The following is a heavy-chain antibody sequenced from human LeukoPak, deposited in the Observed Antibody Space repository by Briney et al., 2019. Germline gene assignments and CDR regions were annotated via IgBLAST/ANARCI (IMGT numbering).Heavy chain of an antibody. CDR1: GFTFSSYS. CDR2: ISSSSSTI. V-gene: IGHV3-48*02. D-gene: IGHD4-17*01. CDR3: ARDDYGDYVGLLIDY. J-gene: IGHJ4*02. Sequence: GGSLRLSCAASGFTFSSYSMNWVRQAPGKWLEWVSYISSSSSTIYYADSVKGRFTISRDNAKNSLYLQMNSLRDEDTAVYYWARDDYGDYVGLLIDYWGQGTLVTVSS.